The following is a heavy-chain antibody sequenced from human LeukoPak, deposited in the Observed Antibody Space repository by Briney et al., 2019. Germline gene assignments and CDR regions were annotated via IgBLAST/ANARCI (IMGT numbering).Heavy chain of an antibody. Sequence: GGSLRLSCAASGFTFSSYSMNWVRQAPGKGLEWLSYISSSGSPIYYADSVKGRFTISRDNAKNSLYLQMNSLRAEDTAVYYCARGYDYWGQGILVSVSS. J-gene: IGHJ4*02. CDR3: ARGYDY. V-gene: IGHV3-48*01. CDR1: GFTFSSYS. CDR2: ISSSGSPI. D-gene: IGHD5-18*01.